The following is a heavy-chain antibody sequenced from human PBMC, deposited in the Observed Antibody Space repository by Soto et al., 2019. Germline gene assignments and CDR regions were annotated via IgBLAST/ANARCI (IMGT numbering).Heavy chain of an antibody. D-gene: IGHD2-15*01. CDR1: GFTFSSYE. CDR2: ISNNGNTI. Sequence: GGSLRLACAASGFTFSSYEMNWVRQAPGKGLEWVSYISNNGNTIYYADSVKGRFTISRDNAKNSLYLQMNSLRAEDTAVYYCASGYCSGTSCYIINYFDYWGQGALVTVSS. V-gene: IGHV3-48*03. J-gene: IGHJ4*02. CDR3: ASGYCSGTSCYIINYFDY.